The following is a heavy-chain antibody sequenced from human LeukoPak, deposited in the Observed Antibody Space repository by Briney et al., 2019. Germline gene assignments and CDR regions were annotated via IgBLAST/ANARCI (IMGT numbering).Heavy chain of an antibody. Sequence: ASVKVSCKASGYTFTGYYMHWVRQAPGQGLEWMGWINPDSGGTNYAQKFQGRVTMTRDTSISTAYMELSRLRPDDTAVYYCARSLWRELLIGDYWGQGTLVTVSS. J-gene: IGHJ4*02. D-gene: IGHD1-26*01. CDR1: GYTFTGYY. V-gene: IGHV1-2*02. CDR2: INPDSGGT. CDR3: ARSLWRELLIGDY.